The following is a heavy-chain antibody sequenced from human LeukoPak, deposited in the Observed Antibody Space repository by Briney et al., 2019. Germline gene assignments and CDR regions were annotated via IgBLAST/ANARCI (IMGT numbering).Heavy chain of an antibody. CDR3: ARGYQRPDF. J-gene: IGHJ4*02. CDR1: GFTFSTYT. D-gene: IGHD2-2*01. V-gene: IGHV3-21*01. CDR2: ISSSSNNI. Sequence: GGSLRLSCAASGFTFSTYTMNWVRQAPGKGLEWVSSISSSSNNINYADSVKGRFTISRDNAMNSVHLQMNSLRVEDTAVYYCARGYQRPDFWGQGTLVTVSS.